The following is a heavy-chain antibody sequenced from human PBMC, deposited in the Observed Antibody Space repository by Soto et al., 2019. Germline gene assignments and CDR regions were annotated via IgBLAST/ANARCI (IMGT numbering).Heavy chain of an antibody. D-gene: IGHD1-26*01. CDR2: IYSAGTT. CDR1: GFTFINNY. V-gene: IGHV3-66*01. CDR3: ETSGSKPRFDF. J-gene: IGHJ4*02. Sequence: PGGSLRLSCAASGFTFINNYMMWVRQAPGKGLEWVSLIYSAGTTYYADSVKGRFSSSRDNSKNTLYLQMNSLRAEDTAVYYCETSGSKPRFDFWGQGTLVTVSS.